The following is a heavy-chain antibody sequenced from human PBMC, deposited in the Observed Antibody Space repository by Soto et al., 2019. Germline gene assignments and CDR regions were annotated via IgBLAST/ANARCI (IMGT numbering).Heavy chain of an antibody. Sequence: PSETLSLTCTVSGGSISSYYWSWIRQPPGKGPEWIGYNYYSGSTNYNPSLKSRVTISVDTSKNQFSLKLSSVTAADTAVYYCARGYDFWRYYYMDVWGKGTTVTVSS. CDR1: GGSISSYY. J-gene: IGHJ6*03. D-gene: IGHD3-3*01. V-gene: IGHV4-59*01. CDR3: ARGYDFWRYYYMDV. CDR2: NYYSGST.